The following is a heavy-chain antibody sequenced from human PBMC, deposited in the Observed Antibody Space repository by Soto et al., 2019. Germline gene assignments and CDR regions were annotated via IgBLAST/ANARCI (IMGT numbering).Heavy chain of an antibody. J-gene: IGHJ5*02. CDR3: ARVVDTAMVPWFDP. CDR2: IYYSGST. Sequence: QVQLQESGPGLVKPSQTLSLTCTVSGGSISSGGYYWSWIRQHPGKGLEWIGYIYYSGSTYYNLSLKSRVTIAVDTSKNQFSLKLSSVTAADTAVYYCARVVDTAMVPWFDPWCQVTLVTVSS. CDR1: GGSISSGGYY. D-gene: IGHD5-18*01. V-gene: IGHV4-31*03.